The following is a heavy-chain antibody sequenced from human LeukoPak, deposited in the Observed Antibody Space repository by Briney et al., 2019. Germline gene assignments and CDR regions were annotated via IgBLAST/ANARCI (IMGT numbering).Heavy chain of an antibody. Sequence: QTGGSLRLSCAASGFTFSSYGMSWVRQAPGKGLEWVSGISGSGGSTYYADSVKGRFTISRDNSKNALYLQMNSLRAEDTAVYYCAKRGDYFDYWGQGTLVTVSS. V-gene: IGHV3-23*01. CDR2: ISGSGGST. D-gene: IGHD3-10*01. CDR1: GFTFSSYG. J-gene: IGHJ4*02. CDR3: AKRGDYFDY.